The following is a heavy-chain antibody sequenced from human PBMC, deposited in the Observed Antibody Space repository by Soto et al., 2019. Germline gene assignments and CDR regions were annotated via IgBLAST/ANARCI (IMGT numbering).Heavy chain of an antibody. V-gene: IGHV4-59*01. J-gene: IGHJ3*02. CDR2: IYYSGST. CDR1: GGSISSYY. Sequence: SETLSLTCTVSGGSISSYYWSWIRQPPGKGLEWIGYIYYSGSTNYNPSLKSRVTISVDTSKNQFSLKLSSVTAADTAVYYCARGVGLLLPNAFDIWGQGTMVTVSS. D-gene: IGHD3-22*01. CDR3: ARGVGLLLPNAFDI.